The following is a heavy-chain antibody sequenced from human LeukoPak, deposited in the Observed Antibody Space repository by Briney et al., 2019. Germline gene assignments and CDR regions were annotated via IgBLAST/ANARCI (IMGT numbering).Heavy chain of an antibody. Sequence: GGSLRLSCAASGFTFSSYSMNWVRQAPGKGLEWVSSISSSSSYIYYADSVKGRFTISRDNAKDSLYLQMNSLRAEDTAVYYCARDASADILTGYYLRKNPPPTYWGQGTLVTVSS. CDR2: ISSSSSYI. D-gene: IGHD3-9*01. CDR3: ARDASADILTGYYLRKNPPPTY. J-gene: IGHJ4*02. CDR1: GFTFSSYS. V-gene: IGHV3-21*01.